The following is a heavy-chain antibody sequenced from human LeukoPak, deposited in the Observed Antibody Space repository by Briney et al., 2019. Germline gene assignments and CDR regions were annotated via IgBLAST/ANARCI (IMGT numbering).Heavy chain of an antibody. Sequence: SETLSLTCTVSGGSISSGSYYWSWIRQPAGKGLEWIGRIYTSGSTNYNPSLKSRVHISVDTSKNQFSLKLSSVTAADTAVYYCARGIVVVAQLGFYFYYMDVWGKGTTVTISS. D-gene: IGHD2-15*01. V-gene: IGHV4-61*02. J-gene: IGHJ6*03. CDR3: ARGIVVVAQLGFYFYYMDV. CDR1: GGSISSGSYY. CDR2: IYTSGST.